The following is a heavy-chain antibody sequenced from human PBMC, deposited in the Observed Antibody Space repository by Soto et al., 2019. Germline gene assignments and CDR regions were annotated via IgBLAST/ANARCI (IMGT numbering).Heavy chain of an antibody. CDR3: ARPKQPHYYYYGMDV. J-gene: IGHJ6*02. Sequence: GASLKISCKGSGYSFTSYWIGWGRQMPGKGLEWMGIIYPGDSDTRNSPSFQGQVTISAAKSISTAYLQWSSLKASDTAMYYCARPKQPHYYYYGMDVWGQGTTVTVSS. V-gene: IGHV5-51*01. CDR1: GYSFTSYW. CDR2: IYPGDSDT. D-gene: IGHD6-13*01.